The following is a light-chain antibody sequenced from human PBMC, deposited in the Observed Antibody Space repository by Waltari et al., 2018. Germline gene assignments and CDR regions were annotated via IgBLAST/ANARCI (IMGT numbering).Light chain of an antibody. V-gene: IGKV1-39*01. J-gene: IGKJ1*01. CDR2: ATS. CDR3: QQSYTSPWT. Sequence: DIQMTQSPSSLSASVGDRVTITCRASQSIRTYLNWYQQIPGKAPKLLIYATSNLQSWVPSRFSGSGSGTHFTLTISSLQPEDFSIYYCQQSYTSPWTFGQGTRVEIK. CDR1: QSIRTY.